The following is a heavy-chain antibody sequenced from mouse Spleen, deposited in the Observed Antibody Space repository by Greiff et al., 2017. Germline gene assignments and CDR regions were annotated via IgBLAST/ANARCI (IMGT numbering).Heavy chain of an antibody. V-gene: IGHV5-12*01. J-gene: IGHJ4*01. D-gene: IGHD2-14*01. Sequence: DVQLVESGGGLVQPGGSLKLSCAASGFTFSDYYMYWVRQTPEKRLEWVAYISNGGGSTYYPDTVKGRFTISRDNAKNTLYLQMSRLKSEDTAMYYCARGGYSYAMDYWGQGTSVTVSS. CDR2: ISNGGGST. CDR1: GFTFSDYY. CDR3: ARGGYSYAMDY.